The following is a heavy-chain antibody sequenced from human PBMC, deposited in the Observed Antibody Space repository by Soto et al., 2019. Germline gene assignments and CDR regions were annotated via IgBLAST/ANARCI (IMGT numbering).Heavy chain of an antibody. Sequence: EVQLLESGGGLVQPGGSLRLSCAASGFSFSNFEMSWVRQAPGRGLEWVSFISGDSVRTNYADAVKGRFTISRDNSKHTLYWRMNSLRAEDTAGCGCVKGGWLDFWGQGTLVTVSS. D-gene: IGHD3-16*01. CDR1: GFSFSNFE. J-gene: IGHJ5*01. V-gene: IGHV3-23*01. CDR3: VKGGWLDF. CDR2: ISGDSVRT.